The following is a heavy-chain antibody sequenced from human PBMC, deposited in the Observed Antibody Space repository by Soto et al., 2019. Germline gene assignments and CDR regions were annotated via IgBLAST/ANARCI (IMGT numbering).Heavy chain of an antibody. J-gene: IGHJ4*02. CDR3: ARGQYYDILTGYYGFDY. V-gene: IGHV4-31*03. CDR1: GGSISSGGYY. D-gene: IGHD3-9*01. Sequence: QVQLQESGPGLVKPSQTLSLTCTVSGGSISSGGYYWSWIRQHPGKGLEWIGYIYYSGSTYYNPSLKSRVTISVDTSKNQFSLKLSSVTAADTAVHYCARGQYYDILTGYYGFDYWGQGTLVTVSS. CDR2: IYYSGST.